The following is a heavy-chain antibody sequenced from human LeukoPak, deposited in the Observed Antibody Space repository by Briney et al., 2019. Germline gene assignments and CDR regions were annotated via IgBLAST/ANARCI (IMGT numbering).Heavy chain of an antibody. Sequence: SETLSLTCTVSGGSISSSSYYWGWIRQPPGKGLEWIGSIYYSGSTYYNPSLKSRVTISVDTSKNQFSLKLSSVTAADTAVYYCARGREYSSHWGQGTLVTVSS. D-gene: IGHD6-6*01. CDR2: IYYSGST. J-gene: IGHJ4*02. CDR3: ARGREYSSH. CDR1: GGSISSSSYY. V-gene: IGHV4-39*01.